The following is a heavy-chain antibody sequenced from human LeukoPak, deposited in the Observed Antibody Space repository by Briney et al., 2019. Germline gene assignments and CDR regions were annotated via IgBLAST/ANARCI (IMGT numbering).Heavy chain of an antibody. CDR2: IYPGDSDT. CDR3: ARSDSSSSHPSDY. Sequence: MXXIYPGDSDTRYSPSFQGQVTISADKSISTAYLQWSSLKASDTAMYYCARSDSSSSHPSDYWGQGTLVTVSS. V-gene: IGHV5-51*01. D-gene: IGHD6-6*01. J-gene: IGHJ4*02.